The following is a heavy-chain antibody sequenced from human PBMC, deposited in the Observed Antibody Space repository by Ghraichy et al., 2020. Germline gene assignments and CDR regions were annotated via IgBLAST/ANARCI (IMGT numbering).Heavy chain of an antibody. CDR3: AHRHSSSWSSFDY. V-gene: IGHV3-23*01. CDR2: ISSGGGNT. D-gene: IGHD6-13*01. CDR1: GFTFTNYA. J-gene: IGHJ4*02. Sequence: GGSLRLSCAASGFTFTNYAMTWVRQAPGKGLEWVSTISSGGGNTYYADSVKGRFTISRDNSKNTLYVEMNSLRAEDTALYYCAHRHSSSWSSFDYWGQGTLFTVSS.